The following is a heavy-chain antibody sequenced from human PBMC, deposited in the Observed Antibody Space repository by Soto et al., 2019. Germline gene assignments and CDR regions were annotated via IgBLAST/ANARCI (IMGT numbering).Heavy chain of an antibody. CDR1: GFTFSSYS. D-gene: IGHD3-10*01. J-gene: IGHJ4*02. CDR2: ISSSSSYI. CDR3: ASIYYGSGSYYNPFDY. Sequence: GGSLRLSCAASGFTFSSYSMNWVRQAPGKGLEWVSSISSSSSYIYYADSVKGRFTISRDNAKNSLYLQMNSLRAEDTAVYYCASIYYGSGSYYNPFDYWGQGTLVTVSS. V-gene: IGHV3-21*01.